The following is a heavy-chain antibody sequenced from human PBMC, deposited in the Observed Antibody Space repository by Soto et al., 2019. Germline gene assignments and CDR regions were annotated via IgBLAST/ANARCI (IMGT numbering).Heavy chain of an antibody. D-gene: IGHD3-3*01. CDR2: IYPGDSDT. J-gene: IGHJ4*02. Sequence: GESLKSSGKGSGYSFTIYCSGWVLQRPGKGLEWMGIIYPGDSDTRYSPSFQGQVTISADKSISTAYLQWSSLKASDTAMYYCARHVDFWSGYHDYWGQGTLVTVSS. CDR1: GYSFTIYC. CDR3: ARHVDFWSGYHDY. V-gene: IGHV5-51*01.